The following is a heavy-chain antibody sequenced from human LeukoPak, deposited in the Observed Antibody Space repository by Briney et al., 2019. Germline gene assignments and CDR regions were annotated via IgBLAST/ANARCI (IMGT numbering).Heavy chain of an antibody. Sequence: GGSLRLSCAASGFTFSSDWMSWVRQAPGKGLEWVGNIKQDGSEKYYVDSVKGRFTISRDNAKNSLYLQMNGLRAEDTAVYYCARESSYDILTGYTDYWGQGTLVTVSS. CDR1: GFTFSSDW. V-gene: IGHV3-7*01. CDR3: ARESSYDILTGYTDY. D-gene: IGHD3-9*01. CDR2: IKQDGSEK. J-gene: IGHJ4*02.